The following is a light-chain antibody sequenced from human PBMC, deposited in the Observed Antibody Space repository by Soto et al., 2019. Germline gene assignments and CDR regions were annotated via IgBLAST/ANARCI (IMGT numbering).Light chain of an antibody. J-gene: IGKJ4*01. V-gene: IGKV3-20*01. Sequence: IGLTQSPGTLSLSPGESDTLSCRDSHNVTCRFLAWYHHKPGHSPRLLLYGASSRATGIPERFSGGGSGTDFTLTISRLEPDDFAIYYCQQYAVSSHTFGGGTKGEIK. CDR3: QQYAVSSHT. CDR1: HNVTCRF. CDR2: GAS.